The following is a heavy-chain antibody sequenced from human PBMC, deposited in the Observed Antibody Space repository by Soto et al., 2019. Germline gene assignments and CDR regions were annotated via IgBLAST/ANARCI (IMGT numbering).Heavy chain of an antibody. Sequence: VKVSCKASGYTFTSYYMHWVRQAPGQGLEWMGIINPSGGSTSYAQKFQGRVTMTRDTSTSTVYMELSSLRSEDTAVYYCARTRRHIVVVTATYYFDYWGQGTLVTVSS. V-gene: IGHV1-46*01. D-gene: IGHD2-21*02. CDR2: INPSGGST. CDR3: ARTRRHIVVVTATYYFDY. CDR1: GYTFTSYY. J-gene: IGHJ4*02.